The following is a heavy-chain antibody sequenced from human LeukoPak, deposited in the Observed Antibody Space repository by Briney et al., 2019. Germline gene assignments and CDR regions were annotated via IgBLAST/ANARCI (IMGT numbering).Heavy chain of an antibody. CDR3: ARRPGHSLTGFYYYAMDV. CDR1: GGSISSYY. V-gene: IGHV4-59*08. J-gene: IGHJ6*02. Sequence: SETLSLTCTVSGGSISSYYWSWIRQPPGKGLEWIGYIYYSGNTNYNPSLKTRVTISVDTSKNQFSLELSSLTAADTAAYYCARRPGHSLTGFYYYAMDVWGQGTTVTVSS. CDR2: IYYSGNT. D-gene: IGHD5-18*01.